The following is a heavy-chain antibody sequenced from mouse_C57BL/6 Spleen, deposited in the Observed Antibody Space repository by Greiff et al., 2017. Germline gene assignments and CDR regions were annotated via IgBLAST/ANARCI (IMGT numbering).Heavy chain of an antibody. CDR3: ARWWSYDHWYFDV. V-gene: IGHV1-69*01. CDR2: IDPSDSYT. Sequence: VQLQQPGAELVMPGASVKLSCKASGYTFTSYWMHWVKQRPGQGLEWIGEIDPSDSYTNYNQKFKGKSTLTVDKSSSTAYMQLSSLTSEDSAVYYCARWWSYDHWYFDVWGTGTTVTVSS. CDR1: GYTFTSYW. J-gene: IGHJ1*03. D-gene: IGHD1-1*02.